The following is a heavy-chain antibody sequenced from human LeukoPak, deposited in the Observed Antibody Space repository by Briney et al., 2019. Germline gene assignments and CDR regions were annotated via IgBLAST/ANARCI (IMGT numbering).Heavy chain of an antibody. D-gene: IGHD2-15*01. CDR3: AKAGAVVVVAAKYFDY. V-gene: IGHV3-30*02. Sequence: GGSLRLSCAASGFTFNSYGMHWVRQAPGKGLEWVAFIRYDGSNKYYADSVKGRFTISRDNSKNTLYLQMNSLRAEDTAVYYCAKAGAVVVVAAKYFDYWGQGTLVTVSS. CDR2: IRYDGSNK. J-gene: IGHJ4*02. CDR1: GFTFNSYG.